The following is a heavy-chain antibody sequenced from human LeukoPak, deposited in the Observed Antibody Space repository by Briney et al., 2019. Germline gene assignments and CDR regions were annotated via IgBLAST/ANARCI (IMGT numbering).Heavy chain of an antibody. J-gene: IGHJ3*02. D-gene: IGHD1-14*01. CDR3: ANLGGFAFDI. Sequence: GGSLRLSCAASGFTFSTYWLHWVRQGSGKGLVWVSRINTDGSDIRYAESVKGRFTISRDNSKNTLYLQMNSLRAEDTAVYYCANLGGFAFDIWGQGTMVTVSS. V-gene: IGHV3-74*01. CDR1: GFTFSTYW. CDR2: INTDGSDI.